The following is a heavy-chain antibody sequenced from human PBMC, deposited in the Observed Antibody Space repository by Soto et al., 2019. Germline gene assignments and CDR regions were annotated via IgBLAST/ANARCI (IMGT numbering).Heavy chain of an antibody. J-gene: IGHJ4*02. CDR1: GYSFAGYW. V-gene: IGHV5-51*01. CDR2: IYPGDSDT. Sequence: GESLKISCKGSGYSFAGYWITWVRQKPGKGLEWMGLIYPGDSDTRYSPSFQGQVTISADKFISTAYLQWSSLKASDTAMYYCATRGNSHAYFDFWGQGTLVTVSS. CDR3: ATRGNSHAYFDF. D-gene: IGHD5-18*01.